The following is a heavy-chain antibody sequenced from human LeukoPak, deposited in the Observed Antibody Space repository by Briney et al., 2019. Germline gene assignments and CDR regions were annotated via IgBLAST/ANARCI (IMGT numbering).Heavy chain of an antibody. J-gene: IGHJ4*02. D-gene: IGHD2-2*01. CDR3: ARDGGYCSGITCPGDL. Sequence: GGSLRLSCAASGFNLGAFWMSWVRQAPGKGLEWVANIKEDGSTKFYVDSVEGRFTISRDNAKNSLYLQMNSLRAEDTAMYFCARDGGYCSGITCPGDLWGQGTLVTVSP. V-gene: IGHV3-7*01. CDR1: GFNLGAFW. CDR2: IKEDGSTK.